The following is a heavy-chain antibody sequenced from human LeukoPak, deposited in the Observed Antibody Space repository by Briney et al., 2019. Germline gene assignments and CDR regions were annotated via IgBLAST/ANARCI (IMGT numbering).Heavy chain of an antibody. Sequence: PGGSLRLSCATSGFTVDSNYLSWVRQPPGKGLEWIGEINHSGSTNYNPSLKSRVTISVDTSKNQFSLKLSSVTAADTAVYYCASSPKRPPLDYWGQGTLVTVSS. CDR2: INHSGST. CDR1: GFTVDSNY. V-gene: IGHV4-34*01. CDR3: ASSPKRPPLDY. J-gene: IGHJ4*02.